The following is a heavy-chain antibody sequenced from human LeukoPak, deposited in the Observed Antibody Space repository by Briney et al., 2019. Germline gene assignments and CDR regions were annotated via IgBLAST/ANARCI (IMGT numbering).Heavy chain of an antibody. D-gene: IGHD2-21*02. CDR2: ISHTGNI. V-gene: IGHV4-31*03. J-gene: IGHJ4*02. CDR1: GGSVSSADSQ. Sequence: SQTLSLTCTVSGGSVSSADSQWGWICQYPAKGLEWMGYISHTGNITYNPPLKSRVMIPRDSSKNQFPLMLTSVTAADTAVYYCVGAVTGPSLSDYWGQGTLVTVSS. CDR3: VGAVTGPSLSDY.